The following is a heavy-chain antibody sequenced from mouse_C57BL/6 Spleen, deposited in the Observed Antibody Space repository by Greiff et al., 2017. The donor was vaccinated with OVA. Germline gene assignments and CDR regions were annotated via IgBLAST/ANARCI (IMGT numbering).Heavy chain of an antibody. CDR2: ISDGGSYT. D-gene: IGHD3-2*02. CDR3: ARTAQATNAMDY. V-gene: IGHV5-4*01. CDR1: GFTFSSYA. Sequence: EVQLVESGGGLVKPGGSLKLSCAASGFTFSSYAMSWVRQTPEKRLEWVATISDGGSYTYYPDNVKGRFTISRDNAKNNLYLQMSHLKSEDTAMYYCARTAQATNAMDYWGQGTSVTVSS. J-gene: IGHJ4*01.